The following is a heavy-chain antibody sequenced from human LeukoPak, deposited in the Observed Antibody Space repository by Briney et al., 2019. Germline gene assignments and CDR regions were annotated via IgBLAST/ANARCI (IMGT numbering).Heavy chain of an antibody. CDR1: GGSFSGYY. D-gene: IGHD6-13*01. Sequence: PSETLSLTCAVYGGSFSGYYWGWIRQPPGKGLEWIGEINHSGSTNYNPSLKSRVTISVDTSKNQFSLKLSSVTAADTAVYYCATYSSSWYVDYWGQGTLVTVSP. V-gene: IGHV4-34*01. CDR2: INHSGST. CDR3: ATYSSSWYVDY. J-gene: IGHJ4*02.